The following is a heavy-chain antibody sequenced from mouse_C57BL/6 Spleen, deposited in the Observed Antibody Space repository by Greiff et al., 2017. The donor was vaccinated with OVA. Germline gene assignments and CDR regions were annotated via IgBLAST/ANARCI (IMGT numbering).Heavy chain of an antibody. CDR2: ISYDGSN. V-gene: IGHV3-6*01. Sequence: EVKLQESGPGLVKPSQSLSLTCSVTGYSITSGYYWTWIRQFPGNKLEWMGYISYDGSNNYNPSLKNRISITRDTSKNQFFLKLNSVTTEDTATYYCARDDYDDAMDYWGQGTSVTVSS. J-gene: IGHJ4*01. D-gene: IGHD2-4*01. CDR3: ARDDYDDAMDY. CDR1: GYSITSGYY.